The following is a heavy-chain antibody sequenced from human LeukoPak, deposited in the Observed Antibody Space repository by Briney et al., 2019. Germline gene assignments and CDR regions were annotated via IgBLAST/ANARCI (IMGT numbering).Heavy chain of an antibody. CDR2: ISGSGANT. CDR3: ARGRYYYGSGSPYYFDY. CDR1: GFTFSTYA. D-gene: IGHD3-10*01. Sequence: QPGGSLRLSCAASGFTFSTYAMSWVRQAPGKGLEWVSTISGSGANTYYADSVKGRFTISRHNSKNTLYLQMNSLRAEDTAVYYCARGRYYYGSGSPYYFDYWGQGTLVTVSS. J-gene: IGHJ4*02. V-gene: IGHV3-23*01.